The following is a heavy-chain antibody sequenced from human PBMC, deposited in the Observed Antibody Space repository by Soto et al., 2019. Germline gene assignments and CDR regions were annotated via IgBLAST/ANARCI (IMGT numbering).Heavy chain of an antibody. V-gene: IGHV6-1*01. J-gene: IGHJ4*02. CDR1: GDRVSGSSGA. CDR2: TYYNSMWYK. Sequence: SQTLSLTCAISGDRVSGSSGAWIWIRQSPSRGLEWLGRTYYNSMWYKDYEESLKGRITITIDTTRNQFSLHLNPTTPDDTGVYYCARAKWEQSKAFDCWGQGTLVTVSS. CDR3: ARAKWEQSKAFDC. D-gene: IGHD1-26*01.